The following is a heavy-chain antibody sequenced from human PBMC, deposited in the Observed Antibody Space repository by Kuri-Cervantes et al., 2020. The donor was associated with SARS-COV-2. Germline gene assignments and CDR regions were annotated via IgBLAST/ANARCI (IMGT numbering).Heavy chain of an antibody. Sequence: SETLSLTCAFYSESSSGYYWNWIRQSPGKGLEWIGEVNHRGSTNYNPSLKSRVTISVDTSSKQFSLHLGSVTAADTAVYYCARAYGFLRYIYYMDVWGRGTTVTVSS. CDR2: VNHRGST. J-gene: IGHJ6*03. V-gene: IGHV4-34*01. CDR3: ARAYGFLRYIYYMDV. CDR1: SESSSGYY. D-gene: IGHD4-17*01.